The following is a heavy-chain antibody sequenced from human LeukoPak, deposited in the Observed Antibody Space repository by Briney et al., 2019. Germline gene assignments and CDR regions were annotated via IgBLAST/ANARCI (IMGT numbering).Heavy chain of an antibody. D-gene: IGHD6-6*01. CDR1: GGTFSSYA. CDR3: ATSSIAANYYYYYMDV. Sequence: SVKVPCKASGGTFSSYAISWVRQAPGQGLEWMGGIIPIFGTANYAQKFQGRVTITTDESTSTAYMELSSLRSEDTAVYYCATSSIAANYYYYYMDVWGKGTTVTVSS. J-gene: IGHJ6*03. CDR2: IIPIFGTA. V-gene: IGHV1-69*05.